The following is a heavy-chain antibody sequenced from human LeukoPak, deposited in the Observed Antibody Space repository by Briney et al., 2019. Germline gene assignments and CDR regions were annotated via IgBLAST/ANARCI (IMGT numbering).Heavy chain of an antibody. CDR2: IKQDGSEK. J-gene: IGHJ4*02. V-gene: IGHV3-7*01. Sequence: GGSLRLSCVASGFTFSSYWMSWVRQAPGKGLEWVANIKQDGSEKYYVDSVKGRFTISRDNAKNSLHLQMNSLRAEDTAVYYCARDKVRDSVAGSNFDYWGQGTLVTVSS. D-gene: IGHD6-19*01. CDR1: GFTFSSYW. CDR3: ARDKVRDSVAGSNFDY.